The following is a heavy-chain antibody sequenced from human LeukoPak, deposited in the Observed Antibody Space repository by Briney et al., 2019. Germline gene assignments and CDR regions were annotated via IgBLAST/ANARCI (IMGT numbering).Heavy chain of an antibody. Sequence: GGSLRLSCAASGFTFSSYAMSWVRQAPGKGLEWVSIIYSGGSTFYADSVKGRFTISRDNSKNTLYLQVNSLRAEDTAVYYCAKDHSSGYPEAFDIWGQGTMVTVSS. CDR3: AKDHSSGYPEAFDI. CDR1: GFTFSSYA. J-gene: IGHJ3*02. V-gene: IGHV3-23*03. D-gene: IGHD3-10*01. CDR2: IYSGGST.